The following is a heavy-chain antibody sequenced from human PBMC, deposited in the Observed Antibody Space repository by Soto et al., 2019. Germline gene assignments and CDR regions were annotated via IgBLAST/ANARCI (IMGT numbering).Heavy chain of an antibody. CDR2: IYPGDSDT. CDR3: ARIIATRPANYGMDV. Sequence: GESLKISCKGSGYSFTSYWIGWVRQMPGKGLEWMGIIYPGDSDTRYSPSFQGQVTISADKSISTAYLQWSSLKASDTAMYYCARIIATRPANYGMDVWGQGTTVTVSS. CDR1: GYSFTSYW. D-gene: IGHD3-10*01. V-gene: IGHV5-51*01. J-gene: IGHJ6*02.